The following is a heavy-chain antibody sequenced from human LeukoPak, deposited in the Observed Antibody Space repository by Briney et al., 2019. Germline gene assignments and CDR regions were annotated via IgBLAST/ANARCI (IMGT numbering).Heavy chain of an antibody. CDR2: IKQDGSDQ. CDR3: ARHWYGSDGWFDS. CDR1: RFTHSNYL. D-gene: IGHD6-13*01. V-gene: IGHV3-7*01. Sequence: GGSLRLTCPASRFTHSNYLLHWVRQAPGMRLEGVANIKQDGSDQRYIDSVKGRFTISRDNAKNSLFLQMNSLRAEDTATYYCARHWYGSDGWFDSWGQGTLVTVSS. J-gene: IGHJ5*01.